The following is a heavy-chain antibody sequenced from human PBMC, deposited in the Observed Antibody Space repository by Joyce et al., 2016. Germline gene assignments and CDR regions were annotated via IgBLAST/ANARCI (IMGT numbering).Heavy chain of an antibody. CDR2: LYGGSSEI. Sequence: EVQLLESGGGLVQPGGSLRLSCAASGFAFSAHAMIWVRQAPGKGLEWVSGLYGGSSEIHYADSAKGRFTISRDSSQNIVFLQMNSVRAEDTAIYYCATYDQRVSAALDYWGQGTLVTVSS. CDR3: ATYDQRVSAALDY. CDR1: GFAFSAHA. J-gene: IGHJ4*02. D-gene: IGHD6-13*01. V-gene: IGHV3-23*01.